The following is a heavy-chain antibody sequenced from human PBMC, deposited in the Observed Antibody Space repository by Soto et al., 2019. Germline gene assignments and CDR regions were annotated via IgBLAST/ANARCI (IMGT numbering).Heavy chain of an antibody. Sequence: PSETLSLTCTVSGGSISGYYWSWIRQPPGKGLEWIGYMYNTGSTVYNPSFKSRVTISVDTSKNQFSLKLNSVTAADTAVYYCARGLAGDYSHYYGMDVWGQGTTVTVSS. V-gene: IGHV4-59*01. CDR1: GGSISGYY. CDR2: MYNTGST. CDR3: ARGLAGDYSHYYGMDV. D-gene: IGHD6-19*01. J-gene: IGHJ6*02.